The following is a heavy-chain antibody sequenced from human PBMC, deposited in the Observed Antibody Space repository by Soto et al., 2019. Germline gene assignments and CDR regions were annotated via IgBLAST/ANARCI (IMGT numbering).Heavy chain of an antibody. CDR1: GYTFNTYG. CDR2: INPYNGNT. Sequence: QVQLVQSGAEIKKPGASVKVSCKASGYTFNTYGITWVRQAPGQGLEWMGWINPYNGNTKFAQKLQDRVTMTTATSTSTAYMELASLRSYDTAVYYCARGCIAVTTHLCYWGQGTLVTVSS. J-gene: IGHJ4*02. CDR3: ARGCIAVTTHLCY. D-gene: IGHD4-17*01. V-gene: IGHV1-18*01.